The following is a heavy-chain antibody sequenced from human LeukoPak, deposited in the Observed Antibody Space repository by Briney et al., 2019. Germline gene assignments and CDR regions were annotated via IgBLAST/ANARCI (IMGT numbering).Heavy chain of an antibody. D-gene: IGHD2-2*01. CDR2: IYTSGST. V-gene: IGHV4-4*07. CDR3: ARDWFSEYQLPHKLRYYYYYMDV. J-gene: IGHJ6*03. CDR1: GGSISSYY. Sequence: SETLSLTRTVSGGSISSYYWSWIRQPAGKGLEWIGRIYTSGSTNYNPSLKSRVTISVDKSKNQFSLKLSSVTAADTAVYYCARDWFSEYQLPHKLRYYYYYMDVWGKGTTVTVSS.